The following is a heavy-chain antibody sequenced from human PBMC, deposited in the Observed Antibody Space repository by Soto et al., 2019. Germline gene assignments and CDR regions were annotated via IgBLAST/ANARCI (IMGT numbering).Heavy chain of an antibody. D-gene: IGHD6-6*01. CDR3: ARESSSPNYYYYGMDV. J-gene: IGHJ6*02. V-gene: IGHV1-69*01. CDR2: IIPLLNTP. Sequence: VQLVQSGAEVKKPGSSVKVSCRASGGTFSSYAVSWVRQAPRQGLEWMGVIIPLLNTPRYVQKFQGRVTITADASATTAYMELSSLRSEDTAVYYCARESSSPNYYYYGMDVWGQGTTVTVSS. CDR1: GGTFSSYA.